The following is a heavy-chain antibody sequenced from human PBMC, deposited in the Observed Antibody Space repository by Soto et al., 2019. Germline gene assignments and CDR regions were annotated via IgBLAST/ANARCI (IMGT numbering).Heavy chain of an antibody. CDR3: ARVIFWVFLESKGRICFDP. CDR1: GGSFSGYY. V-gene: IGHV4-34*01. CDR2: INHSGST. Sequence: PSETLSLTCAVYGGSFSGYYWSWIRQPPGKGLEWIGEINHSGSTNYNPSLKSRVTISVDMSKNQFSLKLSSVTAADTAVYYCARVIFWVFLESKGRICFDPWGEETRVTFSS. D-gene: IGHD3-3*01. J-gene: IGHJ5*02.